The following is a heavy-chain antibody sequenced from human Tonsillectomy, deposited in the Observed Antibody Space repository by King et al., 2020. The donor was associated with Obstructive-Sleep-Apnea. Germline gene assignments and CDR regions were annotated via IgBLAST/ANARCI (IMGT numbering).Heavy chain of an antibody. V-gene: IGHV4-39*07. J-gene: IGHJ3*02. D-gene: IGHD3/OR15-3a*01. CDR1: GGSISSSSYY. CDR2: IYYSGST. Sequence: QLQESGPGLVKPSETLSLTCTVSGGSISSSSYYWGCIRQPPGKGLECIGSIYYSGSTYYNPSLKSRVTISVDTSKNQYSLKRSSVTAADTAVYYCARVEGMGIFRLDAFDIWGQGTMVTVSS. CDR3: ARVEGMGIFRLDAFDI.